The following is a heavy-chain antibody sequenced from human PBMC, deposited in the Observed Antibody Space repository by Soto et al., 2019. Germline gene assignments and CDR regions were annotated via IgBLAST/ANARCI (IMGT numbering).Heavy chain of an antibody. CDR2: IIPIFGTA. CDR1: GGTFSSYA. V-gene: IGHV1-69*05. J-gene: IGHJ6*02. D-gene: IGHD3-22*01. CDR3: ARIYYYDSSGRIPYGMDV. Sequence: SVKVSCKASGGTFSSYAISWVRQAPGQGLEWMGGIIPIFGTANYAQKFQGRVTITTDKSTSTAYMELSSLRSEDTAVYYCARIYYYDSSGRIPYGMDVWGQGTTVTVSS.